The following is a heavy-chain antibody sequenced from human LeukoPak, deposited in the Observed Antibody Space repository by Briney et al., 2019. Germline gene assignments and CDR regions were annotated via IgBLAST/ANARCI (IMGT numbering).Heavy chain of an antibody. CDR3: AKGSSSSWDYYYYGLDV. CDR2: ISWNSGSI. CDR1: GFTFDDYA. Sequence: PGGSLRLSCAASGFTFDDYAMHWVRQAPGKGLEWVSGISWNSGSIGYADSVKGRFTISRDNAKNSLYLQMNSLRAEDTVLYYCAKGSSSSWDYYYYGLDVWGQGTTVTVSS. V-gene: IGHV3-9*01. D-gene: IGHD6-13*01. J-gene: IGHJ6*02.